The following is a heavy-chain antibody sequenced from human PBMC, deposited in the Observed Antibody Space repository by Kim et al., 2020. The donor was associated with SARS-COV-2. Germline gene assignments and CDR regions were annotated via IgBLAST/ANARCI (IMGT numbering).Heavy chain of an antibody. CDR1: GYTFTSYY. D-gene: IGHD3-22*01. CDR2: INPSGGST. Sequence: ASVKVSCKASGYTFTSYYMHWVRQAPGQGLEWMGIINPSGGSTSYAQKFQGRVTMTRDTSTSTVYMELSSLRSEDTAVYYCARDVTYYDSKGDAFDIWGQGTMVTVSS. CDR3: ARDVTYYDSKGDAFDI. J-gene: IGHJ3*02. V-gene: IGHV1-46*01.